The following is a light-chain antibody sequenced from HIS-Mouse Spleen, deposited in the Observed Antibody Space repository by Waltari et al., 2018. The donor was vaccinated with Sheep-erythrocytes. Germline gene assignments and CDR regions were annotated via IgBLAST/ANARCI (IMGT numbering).Light chain of an antibody. Sequence: SYELTQPPSVSVSPGQTARITCTGDALPNIYAYWYQQKSGPAPVLVIYEDSKRPSGIPERFSGSTSGTMATLTISGAQVEDEADYYCYSTDSSGNHWVFGGGTKLTVL. V-gene: IGLV3-10*01. CDR3: YSTDSSGNHWV. J-gene: IGLJ3*02. CDR2: EDS. CDR1: ALPNIY.